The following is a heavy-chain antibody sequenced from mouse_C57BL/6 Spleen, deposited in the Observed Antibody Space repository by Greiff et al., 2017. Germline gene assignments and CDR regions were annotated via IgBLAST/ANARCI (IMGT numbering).Heavy chain of an antibody. Sequence: VQLQQSGPELVKPGASVKISCKASGYSFTGYYMNWVKQSPEKSLEWIGEINPSTGGTTYNQKFKAKATLTVDKSSSTAYMQLKSLTSEDSAVYYCARRWLIQDAMDDWGKGTTVTVSS. CDR1: GYSFTGYY. D-gene: IGHD2-3*01. V-gene: IGHV1-42*01. CDR2: INPSTGGT. J-gene: IGHJ4*01. CDR3: ARRWLIQDAMDD.